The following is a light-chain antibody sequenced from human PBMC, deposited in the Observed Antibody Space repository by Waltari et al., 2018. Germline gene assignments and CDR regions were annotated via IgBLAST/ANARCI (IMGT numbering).Light chain of an antibody. CDR3: ATRDEGPTVV. CDR1: LSNIGTHY. Sequence: QSVLTQPPSASGTPGQSVTISCSGSLSNIGTHYVSWYPQLPGSAPKLLIYLTHQRPSGVPDRFSASKSGTAASQAISGLRFEDEGDYYCATRDEGPTVVFGGGTKVTVL. J-gene: IGLJ2*01. CDR2: LTH. V-gene: IGLV1-47*01.